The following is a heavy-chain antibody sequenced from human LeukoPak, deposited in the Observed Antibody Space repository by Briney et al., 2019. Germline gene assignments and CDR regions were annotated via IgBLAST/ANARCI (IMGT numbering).Heavy chain of an antibody. V-gene: IGHV3-74*01. CDR3: ARGGSYSLYYYYMDV. J-gene: IGHJ6*03. CDR1: VYTFSSYW. Sequence: SGGSLRLSCAACVYTFSSYWVHWARQAPGKALVWVSRINSDGSSTSYADSVKGRFTISRDNAKNPLYLQMNSLRAEATAVYYCARGGSYSLYYYYMDVWGKGTTVTVSS. CDR2: INSDGSST. D-gene: IGHD1-26*01.